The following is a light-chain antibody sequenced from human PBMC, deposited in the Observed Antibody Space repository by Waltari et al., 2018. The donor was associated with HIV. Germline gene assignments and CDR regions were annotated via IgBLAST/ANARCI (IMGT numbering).Light chain of an antibody. CDR3: QQRSNWPPL. Sequence: EIVLTQSPATLSLSPGERATLSCRASQSVSSYLAWYQQKPGQAPRLPIYDASNRTTGIPARFSGSGSGTDFTLTISSLEPEDFAVYYCQQRSNWPPLFGGGTKVEIK. CDR1: QSVSSY. V-gene: IGKV3-11*01. J-gene: IGKJ4*02. CDR2: DAS.